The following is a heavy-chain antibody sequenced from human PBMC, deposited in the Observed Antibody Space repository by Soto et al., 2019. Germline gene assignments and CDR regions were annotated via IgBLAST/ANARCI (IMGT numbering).Heavy chain of an antibody. CDR2: ISYDGSNK. D-gene: IGHD6-13*01. J-gene: IGHJ4*02. Sequence: GGSLRLSCAASGFTFSSYGMHWVRQAPGKGLEWVAVISYDGSNKYYADSVKGRFTISRDNSKNTLYLQMNSLRDEETAVYYCATDSRIDYWGQGTLVTVSS. CDR3: ATDSRIDY. V-gene: IGHV3-30*03. CDR1: GFTFSSYG.